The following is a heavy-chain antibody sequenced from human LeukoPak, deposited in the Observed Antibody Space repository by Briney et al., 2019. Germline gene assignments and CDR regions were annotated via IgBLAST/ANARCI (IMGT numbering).Heavy chain of an antibody. CDR3: ARDLGAVAGQFWFDP. J-gene: IGHJ5*02. V-gene: IGHV1-2*02. Sequence: ASVKVSCKASGYTFTGYYMHWVRQAPGQGLEWMGWISPNSGGTNYAQKFQGRVTMTRDTSISTAYMELSRLRSDDTAVYYCARDLGAVAGQFWFDPWGQGTLVTVSS. CDR2: ISPNSGGT. D-gene: IGHD6-19*01. CDR1: GYTFTGYY.